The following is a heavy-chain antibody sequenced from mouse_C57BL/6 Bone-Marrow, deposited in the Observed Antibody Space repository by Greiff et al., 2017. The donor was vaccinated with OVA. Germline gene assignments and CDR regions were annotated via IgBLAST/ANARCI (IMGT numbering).Heavy chain of an antibody. D-gene: IGHD1-1*01. V-gene: IGHV2-9-1*01. Sequence: VMLVESGPGLVAPSQSLSITCTVSGFSLTSYAISWVRQPPGKGLEWLGVIWTGGGTNYNSALKSRLSISKDNSKSQVFLKMNSLQTDDTARYYCARITTVVATNYYAMDYWGQGTSVTVSS. CDR3: ARITTVVATNYYAMDY. CDR2: IWTGGGT. J-gene: IGHJ4*01. CDR1: GFSLTSYA.